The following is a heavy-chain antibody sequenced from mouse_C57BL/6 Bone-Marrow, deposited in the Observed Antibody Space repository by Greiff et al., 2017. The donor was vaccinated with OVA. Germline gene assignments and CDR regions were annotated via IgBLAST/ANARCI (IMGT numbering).Heavy chain of an antibody. Sequence: QVQLKQPGAELVKPGASVKLSCKASGYTFTSYWMHWVKQRPGRGLEWIGRIDPNSGGTKYNEKFKSKATLTVDKPSSTAYMQLSSLTSDDAAVYYCAKVIYYGNYGGYAMDYWGQGTSVTVSS. CDR2: IDPNSGGT. J-gene: IGHJ4*01. CDR3: AKVIYYGNYGGYAMDY. V-gene: IGHV1-72*01. CDR1: GYTFTSYW. D-gene: IGHD2-1*01.